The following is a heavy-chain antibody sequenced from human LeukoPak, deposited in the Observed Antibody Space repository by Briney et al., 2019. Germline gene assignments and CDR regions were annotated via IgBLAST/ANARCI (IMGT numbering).Heavy chain of an antibody. Sequence: SETLSLTCTVSGGSIVSYHWSWIRQPPGKGLEWIGYIHYSGLTNYNPSLKSRVTISVDTSKNQLSLKLSSVTAADTAVYYCSRREDSGTSGYYGLWGQGTLVTASS. CDR2: IHYSGLT. V-gene: IGHV4-59*08. J-gene: IGHJ4*02. D-gene: IGHD3-22*01. CDR3: SRREDSGTSGYYGL. CDR1: GGSIVSYH.